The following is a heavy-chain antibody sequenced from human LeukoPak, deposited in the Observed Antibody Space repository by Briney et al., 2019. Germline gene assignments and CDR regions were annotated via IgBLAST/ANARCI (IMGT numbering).Heavy chain of an antibody. D-gene: IGHD3-3*01. J-gene: IGHJ4*02. Sequence: ASVKVSCKTSGYNFPGYDIHWVRQATGHGPERMVLINPNNGGTEYAQRFQGRITMTRDTSISTAFMELSGLRSDDTAVYYCARGIPSFTLFGVVIYWGQGTAVTVSS. CDR1: GYNFPGYD. CDR2: INPNNGGT. V-gene: IGHV1-2*02. CDR3: ARGIPSFTLFGVVIY.